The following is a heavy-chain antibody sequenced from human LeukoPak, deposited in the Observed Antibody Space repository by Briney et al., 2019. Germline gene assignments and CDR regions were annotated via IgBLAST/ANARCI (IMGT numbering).Heavy chain of an antibody. V-gene: IGHV1-69*13. CDR1: GGTFSSYA. D-gene: IGHD2-8*01. CDR2: IIPIFGTA. CDR3: ARGVSAGGYFDY. Sequence: SMKVSCKASGGTFSSYAISWVRQAPGQGLEWMGGIIPIFGTANYAQKFQGRVTITADESTSTAYMELSSLRSEDTAVYYCARGVSAGGYFDYWGQGTLVTVSS. J-gene: IGHJ4*02.